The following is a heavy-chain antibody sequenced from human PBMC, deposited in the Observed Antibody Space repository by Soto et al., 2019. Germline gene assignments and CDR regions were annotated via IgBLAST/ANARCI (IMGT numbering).Heavy chain of an antibody. V-gene: IGHV3-7*03. Sequence: GGSLRLSWTGSKCFISNYWMSWVRQAPGKGLEWVANIKQDGSRRSYVDSVKGRFTISRDNSKNTLHLQMNSLRAEDTALYYCAKSLWFGELFLWGQGTLVTVSS. CDR3: AKSLWFGELFL. J-gene: IGHJ4*02. CDR2: IKQDGSRR. CDR1: KCFISNYW. D-gene: IGHD3-10*01.